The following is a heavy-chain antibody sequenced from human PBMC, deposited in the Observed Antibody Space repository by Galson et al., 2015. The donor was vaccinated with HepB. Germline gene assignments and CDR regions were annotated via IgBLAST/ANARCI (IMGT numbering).Heavy chain of an antibody. CDR2: INAGNGNT. Sequence: SVKVSCKASGYTFTSYAMHWVRQAPGQRLEWMGWINAGNGNTKYSQKFQGRVTITRDTSASTAYMELSSLRAEDTAVYYGARAHLWFGELFVSPFDYWGQGTLVTVSS. D-gene: IGHD3-10*01. CDR1: GYTFTSYA. V-gene: IGHV1-3*01. J-gene: IGHJ4*02. CDR3: ARAHLWFGELFVSPFDY.